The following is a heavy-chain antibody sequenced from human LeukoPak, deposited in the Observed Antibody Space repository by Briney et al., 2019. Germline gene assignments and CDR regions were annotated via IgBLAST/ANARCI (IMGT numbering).Heavy chain of an antibody. CDR3: ARDKVLTGYRQLFDY. J-gene: IGHJ4*02. V-gene: IGHV1-3*01. CDR2: INAGNGNT. Sequence: ASVKVSCKASGYIFTSYAIQWVRQAPGQRLEWMGWINAGNGNTRYSEKFQDKITITSDKSATTVYMELSSLTSEDTAVYHCARDKVLTGYRQLFDYWGQGTLVTVSS. D-gene: IGHD3-9*01. CDR1: GYIFTSYA.